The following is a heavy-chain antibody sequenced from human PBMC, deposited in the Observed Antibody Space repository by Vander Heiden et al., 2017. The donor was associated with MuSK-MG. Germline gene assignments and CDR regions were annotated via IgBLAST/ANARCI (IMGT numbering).Heavy chain of an antibody. CDR1: VDLVFSNRLT. J-gene: IGHJ3*01. D-gene: IGHD3-9*01. V-gene: IGHV6-1*01. Sequence: QVQLQQSGPGLVLPSHTLSLTCAISVDLVFSNRLTLNWIRQSPSRGLEWLGRTYYRANKGDKDYAVSVKSRITINPDTSKNQCSLQLNSVTPEDTAVYYCARDLPDWPPLIDAFDLWGQGTMVTVSS. CDR2: TYYRANKGDK. CDR3: ARDLPDWPPLIDAFDL.